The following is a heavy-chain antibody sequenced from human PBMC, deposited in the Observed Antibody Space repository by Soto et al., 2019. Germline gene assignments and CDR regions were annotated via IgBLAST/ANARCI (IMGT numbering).Heavy chain of an antibody. V-gene: IGHV1-69*06. CDR3: AGAGTTWYYSDYGMDV. Sequence: QVQLVQSGAEVKKPGSSVKVSCKASGGTFSSYAISWVRQAPGQGLEWMGGIIPIFGTANYAQKFQGRVTITADKSTSTADMELSSLRSEDTAVYYCAGAGTTWYYSDYGMDVWGNGTTVTVSS. CDR1: GGTFSSYA. D-gene: IGHD1-1*01. J-gene: IGHJ6*04. CDR2: IIPIFGTA.